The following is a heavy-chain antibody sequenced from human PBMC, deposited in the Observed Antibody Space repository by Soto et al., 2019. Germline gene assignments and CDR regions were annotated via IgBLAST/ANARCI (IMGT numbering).Heavy chain of an antibody. CDR1: GGSISSYY. CDR3: ARSMYYYASSGYPRPIDP. CDR2: IYYSGST. J-gene: IGHJ5*02. D-gene: IGHD3-22*01. Sequence: SETLSLTCTVSGGSISSYYWSWIRQPPGKGLGWIGYIYYSGSTNYNPSLKSRITISVATSKNQFSLKLSSVTAADTAVYYCARSMYYYASSGYPRPIDPWGQGTLVTVSS. V-gene: IGHV4-59*08.